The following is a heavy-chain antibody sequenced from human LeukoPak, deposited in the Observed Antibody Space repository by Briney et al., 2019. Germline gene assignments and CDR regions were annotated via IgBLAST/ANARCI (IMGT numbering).Heavy chain of an antibody. V-gene: IGHV1-24*01. Sequence: ASVKLSCKVSGYALTDLSIHWMRQIPGKGLEWMGGFDPGNGESIYAQKFQGGVTMTGDTSTDTAFMELSKLKSEDTAVFYCATGGTVSVEAGVSGYFDYWGQGALVTVSS. CDR1: GYALTDLS. CDR3: ATGGTVSVEAGVSGYFDY. J-gene: IGHJ4*02. CDR2: FDPGNGES. D-gene: IGHD5/OR15-5a*01.